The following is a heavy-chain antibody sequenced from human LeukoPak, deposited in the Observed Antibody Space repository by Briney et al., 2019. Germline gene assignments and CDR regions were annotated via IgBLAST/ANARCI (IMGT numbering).Heavy chain of an antibody. Sequence: ASVKVSCKASGYTFTSYGISWVRQAPGQGLEWMGWISAYNGNTNYAQKLQGRVTMTTDTSTSTAYMELRSLRSDDTAVYYCARDPPGGQQLVHGFDYWGQGTLVTVSS. CDR3: ARDPPGGQQLVHGFDY. J-gene: IGHJ4*02. D-gene: IGHD6-13*01. V-gene: IGHV1-18*01. CDR2: ISAYNGNT. CDR1: GYTFTSYG.